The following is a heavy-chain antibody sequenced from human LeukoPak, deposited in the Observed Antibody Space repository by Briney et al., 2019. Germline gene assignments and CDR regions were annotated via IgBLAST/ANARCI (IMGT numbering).Heavy chain of an antibody. CDR2: MSGSAGNT. V-gene: IGHV3-23*01. J-gene: IGHJ4*02. CDR3: AKDGEGFLEWSPPLGY. D-gene: IGHD3-3*01. CDR1: GFTINSCA. Sequence: GGSLRLSCAVSGFTINSCAMSWVRQAPGKGLERVSAMSGSAGNTYYADSVRGRITISRDSSKNMLYLEMNSLRAEDTAVYYCAKDGEGFLEWSPPLGYWGQGTPVTVSS.